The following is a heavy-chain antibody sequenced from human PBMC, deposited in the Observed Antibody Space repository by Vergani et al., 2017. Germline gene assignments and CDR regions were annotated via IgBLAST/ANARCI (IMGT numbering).Heavy chain of an antibody. CDR3: ARERSIGSDYYYYGMDV. CDR2: IYYSGST. J-gene: IGHJ6*02. CDR1: GGSISSYY. Sequence: QVQLQESGPGLVKPSETLSLTCTVSGGSISSYYWSWIRQPPGKGLEWIGYIYYSGSTNYNPSLKSRVTISVDTSKNQFSLRMSSVTAADTAVYYFARERSIGSDYYYYGMDVWGQGSTVSVSS. V-gene: IGHV4-59*01. D-gene: IGHD6-19*01.